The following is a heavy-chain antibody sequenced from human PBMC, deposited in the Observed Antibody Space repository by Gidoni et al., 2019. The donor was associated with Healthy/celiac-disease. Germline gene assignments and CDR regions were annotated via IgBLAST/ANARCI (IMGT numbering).Heavy chain of an antibody. CDR2: ISSSSSYI. CDR3: ARDREQGSSWYSGSRFLGGIDY. J-gene: IGHJ4*02. Sequence: EVQLVESGGGLVKPGGSLRLSCAASGFTFSSYSMNWVRQAPGKGLEWVTSISSSSSYIYYADSVKGRFTISRDNAKNSLYLQMNSLRAEDTAVYYCARDREQGSSWYSGSRFLGGIDYWGQGTLVTVSS. V-gene: IGHV3-21*01. D-gene: IGHD6-13*01. CDR1: GFTFSSYS.